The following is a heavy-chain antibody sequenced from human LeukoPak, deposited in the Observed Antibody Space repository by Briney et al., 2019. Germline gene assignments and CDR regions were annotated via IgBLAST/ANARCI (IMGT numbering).Heavy chain of an antibody. V-gene: IGHV1-69*04. CDR3: ARGVTPGAFDI. CDR1: GGTFSSYA. Sequence: SVKVSCKASGGTFSSYAISWVRQAPGQGLEWMGRIIPILGIANYAQKFQGRVTITADKSTSTAYMELSSLRSEDTAVYYCARGVTPGAFDIWGQGTMVTVSS. CDR2: IIPILGIA. J-gene: IGHJ3*02.